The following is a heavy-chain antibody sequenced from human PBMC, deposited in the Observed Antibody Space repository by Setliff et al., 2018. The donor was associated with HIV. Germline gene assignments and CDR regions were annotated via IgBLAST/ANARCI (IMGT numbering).Heavy chain of an antibody. CDR1: GGSISTSY. CDR2: IYSSGTT. CDR3: ARLIHTGLLYFDF. Sequence: SETLSLTCTVSGGSISTSYWNWIRQPPGKGLEWIGYIYSSGTTQYNPSVESRVTMSLDTPRDQFSLNLRSVTAADTAVYFCARLIHTGLLYFDFWGLGTLVTVSS. J-gene: IGHJ4*02. V-gene: IGHV4-4*09. D-gene: IGHD2-8*02.